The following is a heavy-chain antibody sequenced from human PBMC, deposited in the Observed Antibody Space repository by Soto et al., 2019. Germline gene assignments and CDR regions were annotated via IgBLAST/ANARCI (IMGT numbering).Heavy chain of an antibody. CDR1: GGTFSSYV. Sequence: GASVKVSCKAPGGTFSSYVINWVRQAPGQGLEWMGGFNPILKTADHAQTFQGRVTITADESTSTAYMELSSLRSDDTAVYYCARDPYSSTWGPFDYWGQGTLVTVSS. CDR3: ARDPYSSTWGPFDY. V-gene: IGHV1-69*13. J-gene: IGHJ4*02. CDR2: FNPILKTA. D-gene: IGHD6-13*01.